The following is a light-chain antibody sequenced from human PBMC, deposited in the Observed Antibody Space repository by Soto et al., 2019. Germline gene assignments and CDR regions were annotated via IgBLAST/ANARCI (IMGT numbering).Light chain of an antibody. CDR2: ATS. Sequence: EVVLTQSPGTLSLSPGARATLSCRASQYVDGNYLSWFQQKRGQPPRVLVFATSSRATGTPIRFSGSGSGTNFNLTISRVRPQDFAVYYCQQYGCPTPAYTFGLGTRLDI. CDR1: QYVDGNY. V-gene: IGKV3-20*01. CDR3: QQYGCPTPAYT. J-gene: IGKJ2*01.